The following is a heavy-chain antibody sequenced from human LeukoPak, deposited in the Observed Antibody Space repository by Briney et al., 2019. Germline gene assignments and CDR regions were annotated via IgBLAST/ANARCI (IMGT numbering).Heavy chain of an antibody. Sequence: GGSLRLSCAASGFTFGDFGVHWVRQAPGKGLEWVSSITWNSGSTSYADSVRGRFTISRDNAQNSLYLQMNSLRAEDTALYYCAKGLKSIAAAAYDCWGQGTLVTVSS. CDR1: GFTFGDFG. V-gene: IGHV3-9*01. D-gene: IGHD6-13*01. CDR2: ITWNSGST. J-gene: IGHJ4*02. CDR3: AKGLKSIAAAAYDC.